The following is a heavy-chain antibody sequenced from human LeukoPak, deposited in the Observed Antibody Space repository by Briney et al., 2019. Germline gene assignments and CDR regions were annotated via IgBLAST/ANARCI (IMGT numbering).Heavy chain of an antibody. D-gene: IGHD3-22*01. CDR2: IYPADSDT. CDR3: ARRASAYDSSGYHFDY. J-gene: IGHJ4*02. V-gene: IGHV5-51*01. CDR1: GYSFSNYW. Sequence: GESLKISCKGSGYSFSNYWIGWVRQMPGKGLEWMGIIYPADSDTRYSPSFQGQVTISADKSITTAYVHWSSLQASDTAMYYCARRASAYDSSGYHFDYWGQGTLVTVSS.